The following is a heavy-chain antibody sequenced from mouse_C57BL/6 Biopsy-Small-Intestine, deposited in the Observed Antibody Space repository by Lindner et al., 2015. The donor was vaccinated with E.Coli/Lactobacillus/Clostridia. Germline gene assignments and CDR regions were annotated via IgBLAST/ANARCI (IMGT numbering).Heavy chain of an antibody. CDR1: GYTFSRYW. CDR2: VYPGSGST. CDR3: TRLDYDYDGGTC. J-gene: IGHJ3*01. D-gene: IGHD2-4*01. V-gene: IGHV1-55*01. Sequence: VQLQESGAELVKPGASVKMSCKASGYTFSRYWITWMKQRPGQGLEWLGDVYPGSGSTNYNEKFKNKATLTVDTSSSTAYMQLSSLTSEDSAVYYCTRLDYDYDGGTCWGQGTLVTVSA.